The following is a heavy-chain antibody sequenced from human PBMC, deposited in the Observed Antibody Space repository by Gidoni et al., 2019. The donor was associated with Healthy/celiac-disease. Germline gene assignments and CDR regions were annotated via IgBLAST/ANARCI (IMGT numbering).Heavy chain of an antibody. V-gene: IGHV1-69*09. CDR2: IIPILGIA. D-gene: IGHD6-13*01. CDR3: ARDLDSSSPYYFDY. CDR1: AGTFSSYA. J-gene: IGHJ4*02. Sequence: QVQLVQSGAEVKKPGSSVKVSCKASAGTFSSYAISWVRQAPGQGLEWMGRIIPILGIANYAQKFQGRVTITADKSTSTAYMELSSLRSEDTAVYYCARDLDSSSPYYFDYWGQGTLVTVSS.